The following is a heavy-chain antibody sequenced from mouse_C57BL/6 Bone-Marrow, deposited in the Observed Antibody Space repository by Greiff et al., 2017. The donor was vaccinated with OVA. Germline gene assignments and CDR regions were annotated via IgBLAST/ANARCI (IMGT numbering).Heavy chain of an antibody. Sequence: QVQLQQPGAELVRPGTSVKLSCKASGYTFTSYWMHWVKQRPGQGLEWIGVIDPSDSYTNYNQKFKGKATLTVDTSSSTAYMQLSSLTSEDSAVYCCANHYYGSSYGYWGQGTTLTVSA. CDR1: GYTFTSYW. V-gene: IGHV1-59*01. CDR3: ANHYYGSSYGY. CDR2: IDPSDSYT. J-gene: IGHJ2*01. D-gene: IGHD1-1*01.